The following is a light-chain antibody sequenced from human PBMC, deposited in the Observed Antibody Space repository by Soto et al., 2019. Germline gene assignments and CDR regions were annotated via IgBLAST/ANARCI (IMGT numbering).Light chain of an antibody. CDR3: QQYGSSLRT. V-gene: IGKV3-20*01. Sequence: EIVLTQSPGTLSLSPGERATLSCRASQSVGSNFLAWYQQKPGQAPRLLIYNASNRATGIPDRFSGSGSGTDFTLTISRLEPEDFAVYYCQQYGSSLRTFGQGTKVEIK. J-gene: IGKJ1*01. CDR2: NAS. CDR1: QSVGSNF.